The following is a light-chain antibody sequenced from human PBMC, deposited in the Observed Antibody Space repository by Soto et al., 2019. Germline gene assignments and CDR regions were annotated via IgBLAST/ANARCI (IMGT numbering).Light chain of an antibody. CDR3: ASSDRGLSGVL. CDR1: SSNIGNNY. CDR2: DND. Sequence: QSVLTQPPSVSAAPGQTVTISCSGSSSNIGNNYVSWYQQIPGTVPKLLIYDNDQRPSGIPDRFSASKSGTSATLGITGLQTGDEADYYCASSDRGLSGVLFGGGTQLTVL. J-gene: IGLJ3*02. V-gene: IGLV1-51*01.